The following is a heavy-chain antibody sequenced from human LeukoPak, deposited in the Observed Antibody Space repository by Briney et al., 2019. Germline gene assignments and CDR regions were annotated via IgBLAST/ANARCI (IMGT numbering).Heavy chain of an antibody. V-gene: IGHV4-30-4*08. CDR2: IYYSGST. D-gene: IGHD2-2*01. Sequence: SETLSLTCTVSGGSISSGDYYWSWIRQPPGKGLEWIGYIYYSGSTYYNPSLKSRVTISVDTSKNQFSLKLSSVTAADTAVYYCARACCSSTSCPNHDAFDIWGQGTMVTVSS. CDR3: ARACCSSTSCPNHDAFDI. CDR1: GGSISSGDYY. J-gene: IGHJ3*02.